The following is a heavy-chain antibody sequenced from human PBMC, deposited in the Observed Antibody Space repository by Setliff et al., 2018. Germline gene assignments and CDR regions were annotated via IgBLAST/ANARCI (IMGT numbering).Heavy chain of an antibody. CDR2: ISDSGRST. J-gene: IGHJ3*02. Sequence: PGGSLRLSCAASGFTFSSYAMSWVRQAPGKGLEWVSGISDSGRSTYYGDSVKGRFTISRDKSKNTLYLQMNSLRAEDTAVYYCAKKPSYGSPLGAFDIWGQGTMVTVSS. CDR1: GFTFSSYA. D-gene: IGHD3-10*01. V-gene: IGHV3-23*01. CDR3: AKKPSYGSPLGAFDI.